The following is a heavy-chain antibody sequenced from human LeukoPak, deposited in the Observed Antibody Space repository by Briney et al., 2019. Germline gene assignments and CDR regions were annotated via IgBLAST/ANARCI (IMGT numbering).Heavy chain of an antibody. CDR2: INPNSGGT. Sequence: ASVKVSCKASGYTFTGYYMHWVRQAPGQGLEWMGWINPNSGGTNYAQKFQGRVTMTRDTSNSTAYMELSMLRSDDTAVYYCARAASGYSYASDYWGQGTLVTVSS. J-gene: IGHJ4*02. D-gene: IGHD5-18*01. V-gene: IGHV1-2*02. CDR3: ARAASGYSYASDY. CDR1: GYTFTGYY.